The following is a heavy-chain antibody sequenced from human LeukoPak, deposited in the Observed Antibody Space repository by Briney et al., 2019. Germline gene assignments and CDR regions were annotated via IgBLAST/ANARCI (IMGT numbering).Heavy chain of an antibody. CDR2: ISYSGST. D-gene: IGHD2-21*02. CDR1: GGSISSSNYY. V-gene: IGHV4-39*07. CDR3: ARGGNELTAHLLAY. Sequence: SETLSLTCTVSGGSISSSNYYWGWIRQPPGKGLEWIGSISYSGSTYYNPSLKSRVTISVDTSKNQFSLKLTSVTAADTAVYYCARGGNELTAHLLAYWGQGTLVTVSS. J-gene: IGHJ4*02.